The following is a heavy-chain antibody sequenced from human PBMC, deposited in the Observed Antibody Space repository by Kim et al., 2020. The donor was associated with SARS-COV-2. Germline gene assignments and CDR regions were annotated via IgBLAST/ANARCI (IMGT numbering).Heavy chain of an antibody. CDR1: GFTFSSYA. V-gene: IGHV3-30-3*01. CDR2: ISYDGSNK. CDR3: AREGLVVSAILGPFDY. Sequence: GGSLRLSCAASGFTFSSYAMHWVRQAPGKGLEWVAVISYDGSNKYYADSVKGRFTISRDNSKNTLYLQMNSLRAEDTAVYYCAREGLVVSAILGPFDYWGQGNLFTVSS. D-gene: IGHD2-8*02. J-gene: IGHJ4*02.